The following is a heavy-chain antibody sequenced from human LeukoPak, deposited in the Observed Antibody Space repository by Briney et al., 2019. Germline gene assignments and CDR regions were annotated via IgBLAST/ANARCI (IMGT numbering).Heavy chain of an antibody. V-gene: IGHV7-4-1*01. CDR1: GYTFTSYA. Sequence: ASVKDSCKASGYTFTSYAMNWVRQAPGQGLEWMGWINTNTGNPTYAQGFTGRFVFSLDTSVSTAYLQIGSLKAEDTAVYYCARGKQWLVPLYYYYGMDVWGQGTTVTVSS. D-gene: IGHD6-19*01. CDR3: ARGKQWLVPLYYYYGMDV. J-gene: IGHJ6*02. CDR2: INTNTGNP.